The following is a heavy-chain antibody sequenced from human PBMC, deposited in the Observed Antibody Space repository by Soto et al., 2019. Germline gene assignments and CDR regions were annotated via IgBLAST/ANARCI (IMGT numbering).Heavy chain of an antibody. D-gene: IGHD4-17*01. Sequence: GGSLRLSCAASGFTFSIYWMSWVRQAPGKGLEWVASIKQDGSEKYYVDSVKGRFSISRDNAKNSLYLQMNSLRAEDTAVYYCARRGYYGDYVGYWGQGTLVTVSS. CDR1: GFTFSIYW. V-gene: IGHV3-7*01. J-gene: IGHJ4*02. CDR2: IKQDGSEK. CDR3: ARRGYYGDYVGY.